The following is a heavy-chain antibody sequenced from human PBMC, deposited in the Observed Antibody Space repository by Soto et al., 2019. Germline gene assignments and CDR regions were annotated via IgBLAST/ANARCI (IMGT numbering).Heavy chain of an antibody. V-gene: IGHV4-34*01. CDR2: IKHGGST. CDR3: ARGRGGGLFDP. D-gene: IGHD3-16*01. Sequence: QVQLQQWGAGLLKPSETLSLTCAVYGGSFSGYYWSCIRQPPGKGLEWIGEIKHGGSTNYNPSRKRRVSTSVDTSKNQCSRMLGSVAAADTAVYYCARGRGGGLFDPWGQGTLVTVSS. CDR1: GGSFSGYY. J-gene: IGHJ5*02.